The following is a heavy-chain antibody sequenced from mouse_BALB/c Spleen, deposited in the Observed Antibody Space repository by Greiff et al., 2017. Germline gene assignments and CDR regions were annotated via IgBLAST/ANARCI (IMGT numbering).Heavy chain of an antibody. J-gene: IGHJ2*01. CDR2: ISSGGSYT. V-gene: IGHV5-9-4*01. Sequence: VQLKESGGGLVKPGGSLKLSCAASGFTFSSYAMSWVRQSPEKRLEWVAEISSGGSYTYYPDTVTGRFTISRDNAKNTLYLEMSSLRSEDTAMYYCARGRGYGNYYFDYWGQGTTLTVSS. D-gene: IGHD2-10*02. CDR1: GFTFSSYA. CDR3: ARGRGYGNYYFDY.